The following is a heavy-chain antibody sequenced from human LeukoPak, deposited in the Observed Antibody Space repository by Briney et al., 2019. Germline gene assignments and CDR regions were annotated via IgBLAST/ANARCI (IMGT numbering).Heavy chain of an antibody. D-gene: IGHD2-2*01. Sequence: GASVKVSCKASGYTFTSYGISWVRQAPGQGLEWMGWISAYNGNTNYAQKLQGRVTMTTDTSTSTAYMELRSLRSDDTAVYCCARAAPFRYCSSTSCLQFDYWGQGTLVTVSS. CDR3: ARAAPFRYCSSTSCLQFDY. CDR2: ISAYNGNT. CDR1: GYTFTSYG. J-gene: IGHJ4*02. V-gene: IGHV1-18*01.